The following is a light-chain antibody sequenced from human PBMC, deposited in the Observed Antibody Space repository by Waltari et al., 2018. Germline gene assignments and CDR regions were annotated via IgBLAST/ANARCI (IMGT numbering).Light chain of an antibody. CDR3: QQFGSSPKT. V-gene: IGKV3-20*01. Sequence: ETVLTQSPGTLSLSPGERATLSCRASQSVSSNYLAWYQQKPGRAPRLLIYGASSRATGSPDRFSGSGSGTDFTLTISRLEPEDFAVYYCQQFGSSPKTFGQGTKVEIK. J-gene: IGKJ1*01. CDR2: GAS. CDR1: QSVSSNY.